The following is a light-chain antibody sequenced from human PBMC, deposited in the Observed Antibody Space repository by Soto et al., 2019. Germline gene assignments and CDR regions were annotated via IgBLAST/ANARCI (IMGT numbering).Light chain of an antibody. Sequence: QSVLTQPASVSGSPGPSITISCTGTSSDVGGYNYISWYQQHPDKAPKLLIYDVTNRPSGVSTRFSGSKSGNTASLTISGLQAEDEADYYCSSYISSSAYVFGTGTKVTVL. V-gene: IGLV2-14*01. CDR3: SSYISSSAYV. CDR2: DVT. J-gene: IGLJ1*01. CDR1: SSDVGGYNY.